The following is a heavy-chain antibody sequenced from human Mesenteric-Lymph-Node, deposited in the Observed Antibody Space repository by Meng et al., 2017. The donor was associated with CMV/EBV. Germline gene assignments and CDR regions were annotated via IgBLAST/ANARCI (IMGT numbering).Heavy chain of an antibody. J-gene: IGHJ6*02. V-gene: IGHV3-48*03. CDR2: ISGSGTTI. CDR1: GFTFSNHE. D-gene: IGHD2-2*01. CDR3: ARFGLVGYCSSTSCLDYYYYGMDV. Sequence: GESLKISCAASGFTFSNHEMNWVRRAPGKGLEWVSYISGSGTTILYADSVKGRFTISRDNAKSSLYLQMNSLRAEDTAVYYCARFGLVGYCSSTSCLDYYYYGMDVWGQGTTVTVSS.